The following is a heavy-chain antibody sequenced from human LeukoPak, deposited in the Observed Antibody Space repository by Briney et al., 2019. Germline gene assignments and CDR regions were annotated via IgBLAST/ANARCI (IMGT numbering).Heavy chain of an antibody. V-gene: IGHV4-38-2*02. D-gene: IGHD2-2*01. CDR2: IYHSGST. Sequence: SETLSLTCTVSGYSISSGYYWGWIRQPPGKGLEWIGSIYHSGSTYYNPSLKSRVTISVDTSKNQFSLKLSSVTAADTAVYYCARDGPPGVVVPAAYYRGQGTLVTVSS. J-gene: IGHJ4*02. CDR3: ARDGPPGVVVPAAYY. CDR1: GYSISSGYY.